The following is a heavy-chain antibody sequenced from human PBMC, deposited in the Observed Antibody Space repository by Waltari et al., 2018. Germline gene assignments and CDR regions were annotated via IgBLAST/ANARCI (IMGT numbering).Heavy chain of an antibody. CDR3: ARDRLGLDY. D-gene: IGHD6-19*01. CDR2: IYYSGST. V-gene: IGHV4-59*01. J-gene: IGHJ4*02. CDR1: GCSISSYY. Sequence: QVQLQASGPGLVKPSETLSLTCTVSGCSISSYYWSWIRQPPGKGLEWIGYIYYSGSTNYNPSLKSRVTISVDTSKNQFSLKLSSVTAADTAVYYCARDRLGLDYWGQGTLVTVSS.